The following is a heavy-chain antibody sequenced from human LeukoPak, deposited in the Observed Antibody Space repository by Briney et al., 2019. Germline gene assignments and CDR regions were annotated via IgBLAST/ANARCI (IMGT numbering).Heavy chain of an antibody. CDR1: GVTFSIYA. V-gene: IGHV3-23*01. J-gene: IGHJ4*02. CDR2: ISGSAGST. D-gene: IGHD3-10*01. Sequence: GGSLRLSCAASGVTFSIYAMSWVRQAPGRGLEWVSGISGSAGSTYYADSVKGRFTISRDNSKNTLYLQMNSLRAEGTAVYYCATRRNPFGSGRFDYWGQGTLVTVSS. CDR3: ATRRNPFGSGRFDY.